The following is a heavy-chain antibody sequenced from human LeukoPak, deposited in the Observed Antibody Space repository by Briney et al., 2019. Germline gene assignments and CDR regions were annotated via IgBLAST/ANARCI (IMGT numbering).Heavy chain of an antibody. CDR3: AKDLMRDRWFGES. J-gene: IGHJ5*02. D-gene: IGHD3-10*01. CDR1: AFTFNYYA. Sequence: GGSRRLSWPASAFTFNYYAMHWVRQAPGKGLEWVAFIRYEGSEKYYADSVKGRFTISRDNSKNTLYLEMNRLRAEDTAVYYCAKDLMRDRWFGESWGQGTLVTVSA. V-gene: IGHV3-30*02. CDR2: IRYEGSEK.